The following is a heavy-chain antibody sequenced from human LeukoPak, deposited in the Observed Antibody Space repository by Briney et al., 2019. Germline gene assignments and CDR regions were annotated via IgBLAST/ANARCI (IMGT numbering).Heavy chain of an antibody. CDR3: ARRRTSRLFDY. V-gene: IGHV4-34*01. CDR1: GGSFSGYY. J-gene: IGHJ4*02. CDR2: INHSGST. Sequence: SETLSLTCAVYGGSFSGYYRSWIRQPPGKGLEWIGEINHSGSTNYNPSLKSRVTISVDTSKNQFSLKLSSVTAADTAVYYCARRRTSRLFDYWGQGTLVTVSS. D-gene: IGHD1-14*01.